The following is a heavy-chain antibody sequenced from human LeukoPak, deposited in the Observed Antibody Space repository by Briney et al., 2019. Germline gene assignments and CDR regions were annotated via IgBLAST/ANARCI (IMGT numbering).Heavy chain of an antibody. CDR1: GFTFSSYS. CDR2: ISSSSSYI. Sequence: GGSLRLSCAASGFTFSSYSMNWVRQAPGKGLEWVSSISSSSSYIYYADSVKGRFTISRDNAENSLYLQMNSLRAEDTAVYYCARDHLPGIAVAGTLGYWGQGTLVTVSS. CDR3: ARDHLPGIAVAGTLGY. D-gene: IGHD6-19*01. J-gene: IGHJ4*02. V-gene: IGHV3-21*01.